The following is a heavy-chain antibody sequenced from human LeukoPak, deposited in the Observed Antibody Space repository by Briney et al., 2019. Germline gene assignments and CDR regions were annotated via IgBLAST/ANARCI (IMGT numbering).Heavy chain of an antibody. CDR2: INHSGST. Sequence: SETLSLTCAVYGGSFSGYYWSWIRQPPGKGLEWIGEINHSGSTNYNPSLKSRVTMSLDTSRNQFSLKLRSVTAADTAVYYCARTTGLELQQVAFDIWGQGTMVTVSS. D-gene: IGHD1-7*01. CDR3: ARTTGLELQQVAFDI. J-gene: IGHJ3*02. CDR1: GGSFSGYY. V-gene: IGHV4-34*01.